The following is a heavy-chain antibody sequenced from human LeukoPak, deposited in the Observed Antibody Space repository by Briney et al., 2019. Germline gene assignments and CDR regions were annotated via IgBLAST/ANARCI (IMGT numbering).Heavy chain of an antibody. D-gene: IGHD6-6*01. J-gene: IGHJ3*02. V-gene: IGHV1-69*05. CDR3: ARDRGGSWGIAARSDAFDI. Sequence: GASVKVSCKASGGTFSSYAISWVRQAPGQGLEWMGGIIPIFGTANCAQKFQGRVTITTDESTSTAYMELSSLRSEDTAVYYCARDRGGSWGIAARSDAFDIWGQGTMVTVSS. CDR1: GGTFSSYA. CDR2: IIPIFGTA.